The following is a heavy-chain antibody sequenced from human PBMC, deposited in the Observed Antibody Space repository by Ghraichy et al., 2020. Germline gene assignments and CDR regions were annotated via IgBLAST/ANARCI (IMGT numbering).Heavy chain of an antibody. CDR1: GFTFSNYW. Sequence: GGSLRLSCAASGFTFSNYWMSWVRQAPGKGLESVANIKQDGSEQYYVDSVRGRFTISRDNAKNSLYLQMNGLRAEDTAVYFCAREGPEAGILVYWGQGTLVTVSS. J-gene: IGHJ4*02. CDR3: AREGPEAGILVY. V-gene: IGHV3-7*03. D-gene: IGHD6-13*01. CDR2: IKQDGSEQ.